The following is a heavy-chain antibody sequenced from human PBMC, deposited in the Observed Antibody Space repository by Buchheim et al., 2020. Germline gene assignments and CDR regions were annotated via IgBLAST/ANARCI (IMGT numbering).Heavy chain of an antibody. Sequence: QVQLVESGGDVVQPGGSLRLSCAASGFSFTSYGMHWVRQAPGKGLEWVAVLWYNGNDKNYADFVKGRFTVSRDNPKNKLYLQMNSLRAEDTAVYYCARDRRTPSQSFDYWGQGTL. CDR2: LWYNGNDK. CDR3: ARDRRTPSQSFDY. CDR1: GFSFTSYG. V-gene: IGHV3-33*01. J-gene: IGHJ4*02.